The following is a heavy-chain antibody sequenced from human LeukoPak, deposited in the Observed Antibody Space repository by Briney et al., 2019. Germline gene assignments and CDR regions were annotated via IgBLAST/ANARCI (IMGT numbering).Heavy chain of an antibody. V-gene: IGHV2-5*01. D-gene: IGHD3-10*01. J-gene: IGHJ5*02. CDR3: AHMGGYQPAHPLWFGELLASWFDP. CDR1: GFSLSTSGVG. CDR2: IYWNDDK. Sequence: SGPTLVNPTQTLTLTCTFSGFSLSTSGVGVGWIRQPPGKALEWLALIYWNDDKRYSPSLKSRLTITKDTSKNQVVLTMTNMDPVDTATYYCAHMGGYQPAHPLWFGELLASWFDPWGQGTLVTVSS.